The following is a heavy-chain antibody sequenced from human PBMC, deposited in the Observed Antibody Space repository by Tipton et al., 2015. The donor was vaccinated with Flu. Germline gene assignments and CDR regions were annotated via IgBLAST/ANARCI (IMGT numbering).Heavy chain of an antibody. J-gene: IGHJ4*02. V-gene: IGHV4-34*01. CDR1: GGSFSGYY. D-gene: IGHD3-10*01. Sequence: TLSLTCAVYGGSFSGYYWSWIRQPPGKGLEWIGSIYYSGSTYYNPSLKSRVTISVDTSKNQFSLKLSSVTAADTAVYYCARGPWFGELLPLDYWGQGTLVTVSS. CDR3: ARGPWFGELLPLDY. CDR2: IYYSGST.